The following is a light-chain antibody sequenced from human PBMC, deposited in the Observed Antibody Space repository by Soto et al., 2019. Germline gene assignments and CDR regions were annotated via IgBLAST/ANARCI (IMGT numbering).Light chain of an antibody. CDR2: AAS. CDR1: QGISNY. V-gene: IGKV1-27*01. Sequence: DIPMTQSPSSLSASVGDRVTITCRASQGISNYLAWYQQKPGKVPKLLIYAASTLQSGFPSRFIGSGSGTDFTLTISSVQPEDVATYYCQKYNSAPVTVGPGTKVDIK. J-gene: IGKJ3*01. CDR3: QKYNSAPVT.